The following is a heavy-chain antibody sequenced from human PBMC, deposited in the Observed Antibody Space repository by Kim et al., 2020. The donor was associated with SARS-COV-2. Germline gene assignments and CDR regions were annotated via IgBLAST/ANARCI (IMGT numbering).Heavy chain of an antibody. Sequence: ASVKVSCKASGYTFGGYYIHWVRQAPGQGLEWMGWINPKTGGADYAQKFQGCVTMTRDTSISTVYMELSRLRSDDTAVYYCARDLDGMDVWGQGTTVTVSS. V-gene: IGHV1-2*04. J-gene: IGHJ6*02. CDR2: INPKTGGA. CDR1: GYTFGGYY. CDR3: ARDLDGMDV.